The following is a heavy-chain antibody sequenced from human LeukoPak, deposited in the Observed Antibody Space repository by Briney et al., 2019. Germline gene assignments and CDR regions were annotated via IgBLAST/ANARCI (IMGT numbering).Heavy chain of an antibody. D-gene: IGHD6-6*01. CDR2: ISYDGSNK. CDR1: GFTFSSYA. J-gene: IGHJ3*02. Sequence: PGGSLRLSCAASGFTFSSYAMHWVRQAPGKGLEWVAVISYDGSNKYYADSVKGRFTISRDNAKNSLYLQMNSLRAEDTAVYYCARDRGQLARGDIWGQGTMVTVSS. V-gene: IGHV3-30-3*01. CDR3: ARDRGQLARGDI.